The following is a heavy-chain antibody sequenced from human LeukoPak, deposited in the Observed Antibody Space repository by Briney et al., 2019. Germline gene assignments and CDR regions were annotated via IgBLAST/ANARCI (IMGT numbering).Heavy chain of an antibody. V-gene: IGHV3-21*01. CDR2: ISSSSSYI. D-gene: IGHD6-13*01. Sequence: GGSLRLSCAASAFSLNAYNMNWVRQAPGKGLEWVSSISSSSSYIYYADSVKGRFTISRDNAKNSLYLQMNSLRAEDTAVYYCARGIAAAGGIDYWGQGTLVTVSS. CDR3: ARGIAAAGGIDY. J-gene: IGHJ4*02. CDR1: AFSLNAYN.